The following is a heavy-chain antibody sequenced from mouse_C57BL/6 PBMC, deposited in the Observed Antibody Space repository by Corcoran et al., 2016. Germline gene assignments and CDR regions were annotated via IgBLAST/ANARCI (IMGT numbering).Heavy chain of an antibody. V-gene: IGHV9-3*01. Sequence: QIQLVQSGPELKKPGETVKISCKASGYTFTTYGMSWVKQAPGKGLKWMGWINTYSGVPTYADDFKGRFAFSLETSASTAYLQINNLKNEDTATYFCAREGSTLVATFHWYFDVWGTGTTVTVSS. CDR1: GYTFTTYG. D-gene: IGHD1-1*01. CDR3: AREGSTLVATFHWYFDV. CDR2: INTYSGVP. J-gene: IGHJ1*03.